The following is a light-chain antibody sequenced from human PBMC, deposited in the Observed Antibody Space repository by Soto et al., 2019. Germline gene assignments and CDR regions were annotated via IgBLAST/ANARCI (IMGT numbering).Light chain of an antibody. CDR1: SSNIGSNT. J-gene: IGLJ2*01. Sequence: QSVLTQPPSASVTPGQRGTISRSGSSSNIGSNTVNWYQQLQGTAPKLLIYSNNQRPSGVPDRFSGSTSGTSASLAISGLQSEDEADYYCAAWDDSLNGLVFGGGTKLTV. V-gene: IGLV1-44*01. CDR2: SNN. CDR3: AAWDDSLNGLV.